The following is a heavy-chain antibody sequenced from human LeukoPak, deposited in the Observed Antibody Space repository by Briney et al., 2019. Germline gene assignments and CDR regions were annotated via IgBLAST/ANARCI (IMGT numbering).Heavy chain of an antibody. CDR2: INPNSGGT. CDR1: GYTFTDYY. D-gene: IGHD3-10*01. CDR3: ARDKLGITMVRRAKDNWFAP. J-gene: IGHJ5*02. V-gene: IGHV1-2*02. Sequence: ASSVTVSFKSSGYTFTDYYMHWVRQAPGQGLEWMGWINPNSGGTNYAQKFQGRVTMTRDTSISTAYMELSRLRSDDTAVYYCARDKLGITMVRRAKDNWFAPWGQGTLVTVSS.